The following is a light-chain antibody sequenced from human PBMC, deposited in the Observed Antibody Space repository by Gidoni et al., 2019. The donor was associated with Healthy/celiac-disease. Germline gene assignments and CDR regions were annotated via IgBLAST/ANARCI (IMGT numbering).Light chain of an antibody. Sequence: EIVLTQSPATLSLSPGERATLSCSASQSVSSYLARYQQKPGQPPRLLIYDASNRATGIPARFSGSGSGTDFTLTISSLEPEDFAVYDCQQRSNWPQTFGQGTKLEIK. CDR2: DAS. V-gene: IGKV3-11*01. CDR3: QQRSNWPQT. J-gene: IGKJ2*01. CDR1: QSVSSY.